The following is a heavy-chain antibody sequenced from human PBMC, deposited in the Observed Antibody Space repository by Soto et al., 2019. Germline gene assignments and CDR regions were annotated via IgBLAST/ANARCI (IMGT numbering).Heavy chain of an antibody. CDR3: ATILNRAFET. V-gene: IGHV3-7*01. Sequence: QPGGSLRLSCAASGFTFSSYWMSWVRQAPGRGLEWMGNIKQDGTEKDYVDSVKGRFTISRDNARNSVFLQMDSLRADDTAVYYCATILNRAFETWGQGTMVTV. CDR1: GFTFSSYW. J-gene: IGHJ3*02. D-gene: IGHD3-3*01. CDR2: IKQDGTEK.